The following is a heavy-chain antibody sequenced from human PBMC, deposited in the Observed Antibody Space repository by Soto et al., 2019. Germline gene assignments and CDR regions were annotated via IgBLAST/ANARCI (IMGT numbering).Heavy chain of an antibody. CDR3: ARSKDIRWFDP. Sequence: SETLSLTCTVSGGTISSSGYYWGWIRQPPGKGLEWIGSIYYSGSTYYNPSLKSRVTISVDTSKNQFSLKLSSVTAADTAVYYCARSKDIRWFDPWGQGTLVTVSS. CDR1: GGTISSSGYY. CDR2: IYYSGST. D-gene: IGHD2-15*01. J-gene: IGHJ5*02. V-gene: IGHV4-39*01.